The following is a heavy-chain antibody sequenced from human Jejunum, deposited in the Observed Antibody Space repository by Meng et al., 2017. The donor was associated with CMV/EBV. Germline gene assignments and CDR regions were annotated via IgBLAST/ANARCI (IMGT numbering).Heavy chain of an antibody. V-gene: IGHV4-39*07. Sequence: QLQLQESGPKLVKPSETLSLTCPVSGGFMMRDNHYWGWLRQPPGKGLEWIASVYYRGSVFYNSSLKGRVTTSIDTSENQFSLKLCSVTAADTAVYYCTRQDYSNYAGIWGQGTLVTVSS. D-gene: IGHD4-11*01. CDR2: VYYRGSV. CDR1: GGFMMRDNHY. CDR3: TRQDYSNYAGI. J-gene: IGHJ4*02.